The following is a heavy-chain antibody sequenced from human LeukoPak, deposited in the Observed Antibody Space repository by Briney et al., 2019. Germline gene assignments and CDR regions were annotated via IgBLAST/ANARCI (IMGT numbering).Heavy chain of an antibody. CDR2: MNPNDGNP. J-gene: IGHJ5*02. CDR1: GYTFTSYD. D-gene: IGHD3-22*01. CDR3: ARGGQHSSSSSCYFWFDP. Sequence: ASVEVSCKASGYTFTSYDITSGRQATGQGLEWMGWMNPNDGNPGYAQKFQGRVTMTRSNSINTAYMELSSLTSEDTAIFYCARGGQHSSSSSCYFWFDPWGQGTLVTVSS. V-gene: IGHV1-8*01.